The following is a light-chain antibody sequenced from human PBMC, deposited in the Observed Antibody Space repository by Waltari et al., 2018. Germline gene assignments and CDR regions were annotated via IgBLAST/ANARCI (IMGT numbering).Light chain of an antibody. J-gene: IGLJ2*01. V-gene: IGLV1-40*01. CDR2: VNN. CDR3: QADDTSLSGSV. CDR1: SSNFGAGYD. Sequence: QSVLTQPPSVSGAPGQTVTISCSGTSSNFGAGYDVHWYQPVPGLAPRLLILVNNRRASGVPDRFSGSKSGTSASLAISGLQAEDEATYYCQADDTSLSGSVFGGGTKLTVL.